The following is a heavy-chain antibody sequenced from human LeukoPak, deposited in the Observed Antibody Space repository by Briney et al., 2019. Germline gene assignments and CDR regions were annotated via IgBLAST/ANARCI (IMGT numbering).Heavy chain of an antibody. V-gene: IGHV3-7*01. CDR2: IKEDGSEK. CDR1: GFTFSSYW. CDR3: AREQYFDY. J-gene: IGHJ4*02. Sequence: GGSLRLSCAASGFTFSSYWMSWVRQAPGKGLEWVANIKEDGSEKFHVGSVRGRFTISRDNAKNSLYLQMNSLRAEDTAVYYCAREQYFDYWGQGTLVTVSS.